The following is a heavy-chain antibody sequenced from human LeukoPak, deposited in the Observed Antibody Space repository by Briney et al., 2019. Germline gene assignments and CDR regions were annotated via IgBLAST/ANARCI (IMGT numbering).Heavy chain of an antibody. D-gene: IGHD2-21*02. CDR3: ARDSLGCGGDCYTFDN. CDR2: ISAGGSLK. Sequence: PGGSLRLSCAASGFSFSGHSMTWIRQAPGKGLEFISYISAGGSLKYSANSVRGRFTISRDNAGNSLYLQMNSVRAEDTAVYYCARDSLGCGGDCYTFDNWGQGILFTVSS. V-gene: IGHV3-11*01. J-gene: IGHJ3*02. CDR1: GFSFSGHS.